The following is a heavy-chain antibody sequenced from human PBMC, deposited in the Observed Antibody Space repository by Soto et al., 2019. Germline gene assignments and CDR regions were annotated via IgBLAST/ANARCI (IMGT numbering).Heavy chain of an antibody. V-gene: IGHV4-30-4*01. CDR3: ARDRVPFGELYPRDYYYYGKDV. Sequence: SETLSLTCTVSGGSISSGDYYWSWIRQPPGKGLEWIGYIYYSGSTYYNPSLKSRVTISVDTSKNQFSLKLSSVTAADTAVYYCARDRVPFGELYPRDYYYYGKDVWSQGTTVTVSS. D-gene: IGHD3-10*01. CDR2: IYYSGST. J-gene: IGHJ6*02. CDR1: GGSISSGDYY.